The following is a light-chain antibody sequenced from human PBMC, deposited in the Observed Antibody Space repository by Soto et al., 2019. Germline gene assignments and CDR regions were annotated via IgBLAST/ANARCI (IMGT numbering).Light chain of an antibody. J-gene: IGLJ3*02. V-gene: IGLV1-51*01. CDR2: DNN. CDR1: SSNIGNNY. Sequence: QSVLTQPPSVSAAPGQKVTISCSGSSSNIGNNYVSWYQQLPGTAPKLLIYDNNKRPSGIPDRFSGSKSGTSATLGITGLQTGDEADYYCGTWDSSLSSHWVFGGGTKLT. CDR3: GTWDSSLSSHWV.